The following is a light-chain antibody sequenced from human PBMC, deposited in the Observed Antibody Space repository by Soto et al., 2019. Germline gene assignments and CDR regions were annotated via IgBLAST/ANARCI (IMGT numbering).Light chain of an antibody. J-gene: IGKJ1*01. CDR3: QQYRSWPRT. CDR2: GAS. CDR1: QSVDIS. V-gene: IGKV3-15*01. Sequence: EIVLTQSPATLSVSPGERVILSCRASQSVDISLAWYQQKPGQAPRLLIYGASTRATDMPGTFSGRGSGTEFTLTITSLRPDDFGVYYCQQYRSWPRTFGQGTKVEIK.